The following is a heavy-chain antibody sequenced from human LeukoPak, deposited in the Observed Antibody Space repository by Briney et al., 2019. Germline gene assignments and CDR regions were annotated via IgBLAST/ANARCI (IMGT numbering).Heavy chain of an antibody. CDR3: ARVAGQSYHFDY. Sequence: KSRGSLRVSCTASGFSLSTYTVDRVCQAPGKGLEWVSSITSSSSYIYYADSVKGRLTISRDNAKSSLYLHMNSLRAEDTAVYYCARVAGQSYHFDYWGQGTLVTVSS. J-gene: IGHJ4*02. V-gene: IGHV3-21*01. D-gene: IGHD3-10*01. CDR2: ITSSSSYI. CDR1: GFSLSTYT.